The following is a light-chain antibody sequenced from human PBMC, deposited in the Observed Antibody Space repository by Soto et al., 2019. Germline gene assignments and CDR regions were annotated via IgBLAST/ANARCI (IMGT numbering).Light chain of an antibody. CDR1: QRVSSN. Sequence: IVMTQSPATLSVSPGERATLSCMASQRVSSNLAWYQQKPGQAPRLLIYGASTRATGIPARFSGSGSGTEFTLTISSLQSEEFAVYYCQHYNNWPLLTFGGGTKGEIK. CDR3: QHYNNWPLLT. CDR2: GAS. J-gene: IGKJ4*01. V-gene: IGKV3-15*01.